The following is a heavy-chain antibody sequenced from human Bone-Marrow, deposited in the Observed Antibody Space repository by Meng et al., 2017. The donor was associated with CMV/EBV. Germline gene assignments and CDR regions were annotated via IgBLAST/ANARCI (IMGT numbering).Heavy chain of an antibody. CDR3: ASENYDFWSGPLD. V-gene: IGHV1-69*05. CDR2: IIPIFGTA. D-gene: IGHD3-3*01. Sequence: SVKVSCKASGGTFSSYAISWVRQAPGQGLEWMGGIIPIFGTANYAQKFQGRVTITTDESTSTAYMELSSLRSEDTAVYYCASENYDFWSGPLDWGQGNLVNVAS. J-gene: IGHJ4*02. CDR1: GGTFSSYA.